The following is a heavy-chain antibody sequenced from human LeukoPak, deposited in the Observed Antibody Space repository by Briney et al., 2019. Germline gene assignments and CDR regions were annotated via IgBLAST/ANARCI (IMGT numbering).Heavy chain of an antibody. V-gene: IGHV3-66*01. CDR1: GFTVSSNY. CDR3: ARVVGYYYGMDV. CDR2: IYSGGST. D-gene: IGHD2-21*01. Sequence: AGGSLRLSCAASGFTVSSNYMSWVRQAPGKGLEWVSVIYSGGSTYYADSVKGRFTISRDNSKNTLYLQMNSLRAEDTAVYYCARVVGYYYGMDVWGQGTTVTVSS. J-gene: IGHJ6*02.